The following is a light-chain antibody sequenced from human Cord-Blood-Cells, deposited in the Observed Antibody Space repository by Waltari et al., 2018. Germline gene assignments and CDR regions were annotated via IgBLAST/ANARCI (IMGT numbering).Light chain of an antibody. Sequence: QSALTQPPSVSGSPVQSVTIPCPGTSSDVGSYNRVSWYQQPPGTAPKLMIYEVSNRPSGVPDRFSGSKSGNTASLTISGLQAEDEADYYCSSYTSSSTWVFGGGTKLTVL. CDR3: SSYTSSSTWV. CDR1: SSDVGSYNR. CDR2: EVS. J-gene: IGLJ3*02. V-gene: IGLV2-18*02.